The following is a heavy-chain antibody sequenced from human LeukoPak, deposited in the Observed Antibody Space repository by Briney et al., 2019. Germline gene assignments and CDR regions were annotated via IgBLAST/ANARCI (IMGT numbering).Heavy chain of an antibody. Sequence: GASVKVSCKASGGTFSSYTISWVRQAPGQGLEWMGRIIPILGIANYAQKFQGRVTITADKSTSTAYMELSSLRSEDTAVYYCASRGFWSGYYLAYWGQGTLVTVSS. V-gene: IGHV1-69*02. CDR3: ASRGFWSGYYLAY. CDR1: GGTFSSYT. J-gene: IGHJ4*02. CDR2: IIPILGIA. D-gene: IGHD3-3*01.